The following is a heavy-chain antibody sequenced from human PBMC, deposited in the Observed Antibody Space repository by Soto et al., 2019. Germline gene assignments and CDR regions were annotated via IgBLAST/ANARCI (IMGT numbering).Heavy chain of an antibody. CDR2: ISGSGGST. CDR3: EQGDTAIVVGGVPYYYYDGMAV. CDR1: GFTFSSYA. Sequence: EVQLLESGGGLVQPGGSLRLSCAASGFTFSSYAMSWVRQAPGKGLEWVSAISGSGGSTYYADSVKGRFTISRDNPKNTLYLQIHSLRAEDTAVYYCEQGDTAIVVGGVPYYYYDGMAVGGQETTVTV. V-gene: IGHV3-23*01. D-gene: IGHD5-18*01. J-gene: IGHJ6*02.